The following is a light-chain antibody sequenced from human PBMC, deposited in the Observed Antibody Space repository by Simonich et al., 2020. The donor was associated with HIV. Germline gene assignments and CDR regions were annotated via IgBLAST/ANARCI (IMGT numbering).Light chain of an antibody. CDR2: KDN. CDR3: QSADSSGSVV. Sequence: SSELTQPPSVSVSPGQTARITCSGDTLPKQYAYWYQQKPGQASILVIFKDNERPSGIPERFSGSSSGTTVTLTISGVQAEDEADYYCQSADSSGSVVFGGGTKLTVL. J-gene: IGLJ2*01. V-gene: IGLV3-25*03. CDR1: TLPKQY.